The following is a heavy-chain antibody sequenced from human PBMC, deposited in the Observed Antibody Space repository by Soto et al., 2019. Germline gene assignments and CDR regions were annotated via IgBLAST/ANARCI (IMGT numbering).Heavy chain of an antibody. Sequence: EVQLLESGGGLVQPGGSLRLSCAASGFTFSSYAMSWVRQAPGKGLEWVSAISGSGGSTYYADSVKGRFTISRDNSKNTLYLQMNSLRAEDTAVYYCANPSWFSAAGNQPIDYWGQGTLVTVSS. J-gene: IGHJ4*02. CDR2: ISGSGGST. CDR1: GFTFSSYA. V-gene: IGHV3-23*01. CDR3: ANPSWFSAAGNQPIDY. D-gene: IGHD6-13*01.